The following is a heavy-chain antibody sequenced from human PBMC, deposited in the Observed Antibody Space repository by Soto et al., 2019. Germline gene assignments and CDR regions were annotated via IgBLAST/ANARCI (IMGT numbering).Heavy chain of an antibody. D-gene: IGHD1-26*01. J-gene: IGHJ4*02. V-gene: IGHV1-2*02. CDR1: GYTFTGHY. Sequence: GASVKVSCKAFGYTFTGHYIHWVRQAPEQGPEWMGEIGPGSGATRYAQRFQGRVTMTRDMSITTVYMELNNLSPDDTAVYYCGRGRSGQIVVFYWGQGTPVTVSS. CDR3: GRGRSGQIVVFY. CDR2: IGPGSGAT.